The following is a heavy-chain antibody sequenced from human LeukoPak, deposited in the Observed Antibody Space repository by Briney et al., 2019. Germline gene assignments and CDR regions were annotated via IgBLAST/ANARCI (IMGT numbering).Heavy chain of an antibody. J-gene: IGHJ5*02. D-gene: IGHD6-13*01. CDR1: GGSISSYY. Sequence: SETLSLTCTVSGGSISSYYWSWIRQPPGKGLEWIGYIYYSGSTNYNPSLKSRVTISVDTSKNQFSLKLSSVTAADTAVYYCARAWYSSSWESNWFDPWGQGTLVTVSS. V-gene: IGHV4-59*01. CDR2: IYYSGST. CDR3: ARAWYSSSWESNWFDP.